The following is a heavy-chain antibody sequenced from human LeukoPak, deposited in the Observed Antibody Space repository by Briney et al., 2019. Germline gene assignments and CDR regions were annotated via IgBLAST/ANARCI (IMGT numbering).Heavy chain of an antibody. CDR3: ARDLFYDILTGD. V-gene: IGHV1-69*01. D-gene: IGHD3-9*01. CDR1: AATFSSYA. J-gene: IGHJ4*02. Sequence: GSSVKVSCKASAATFSSYAISWVRQAPGQGLEWMGGIIPIFGTANYAQKFQGRVTITADESTSTAYMELSSLRSEDTAVYYCARDLFYDILTGDWGQGTLVTVSS. CDR2: IIPIFGTA.